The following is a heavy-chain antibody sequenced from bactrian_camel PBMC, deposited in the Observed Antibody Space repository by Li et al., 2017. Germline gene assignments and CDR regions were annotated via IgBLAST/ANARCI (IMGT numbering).Heavy chain of an antibody. V-gene: IGHV3S40*01. Sequence: DVQLVESGVALVHSGGSLRLSCEVAGFTFSLYDMNWVRQAPGQGLEWVSTHKTVGGYTYYSDSVKGRFTISRDNAVNTVYLQMNSLKSEDTALYYCAKYGVSW. D-gene: IGHD6*01. CDR1: GFTFSLYD. CDR2: HKTVGGYT.